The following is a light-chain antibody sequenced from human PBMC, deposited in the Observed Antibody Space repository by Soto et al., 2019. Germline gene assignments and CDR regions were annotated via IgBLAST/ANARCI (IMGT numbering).Light chain of an antibody. CDR2: GAS. Sequence: EIVLTQSPGTLSLSPGERAAPSCRASQSVISTYLAWYQQKPGQAPRLLIYGASSRATGIPDRFSGSGSGTDFTLTISRLEPEDFAVYYCQQYGSSPPTFGQGTKVDI. V-gene: IGKV3-20*01. CDR1: QSVISTY. J-gene: IGKJ1*01. CDR3: QQYGSSPPT.